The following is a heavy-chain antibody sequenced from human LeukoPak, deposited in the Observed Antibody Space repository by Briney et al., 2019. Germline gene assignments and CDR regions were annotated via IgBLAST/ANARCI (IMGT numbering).Heavy chain of an antibody. CDR1: GYTFTSYA. J-gene: IGHJ4*02. Sequence: GASVKVSCKASGYTFTSYAMHWVRQAPGQRLEWMGWINAGNGNTKYSQKFQGGVTITRDTSASTAYMELSSLRSEDTAVYYCARDAPHCTNGVCYVFDYWGQGTLVTVSS. V-gene: IGHV1-3*01. CDR2: INAGNGNT. CDR3: ARDAPHCTNGVCYVFDY. D-gene: IGHD2-8*01.